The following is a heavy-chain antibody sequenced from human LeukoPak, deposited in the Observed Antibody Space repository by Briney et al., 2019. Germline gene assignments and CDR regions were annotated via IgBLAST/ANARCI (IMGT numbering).Heavy chain of an antibody. CDR1: GFAFSTYG. CDR2: IQSDGSSK. Sequence: PGGSLRLSCAASGFAFSTYGMHWVRQGPGKGLEWVSFIQSDGSSKHYAESVKGRFTISRDNSKNTVYMQMNSLRVDDTAVFYCAKGLYAGGNTFFDYWGQGNLVFVSS. D-gene: IGHD4-23*01. V-gene: IGHV3-30*02. CDR3: AKGLYAGGNTFFDY. J-gene: IGHJ4*02.